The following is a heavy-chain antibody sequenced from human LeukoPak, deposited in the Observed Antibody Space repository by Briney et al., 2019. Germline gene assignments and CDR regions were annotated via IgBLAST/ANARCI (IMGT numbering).Heavy chain of an antibody. Sequence: GASVTVSCKASGYTFTSYGLSWVRQAPGQGLESMGRITTYNGNTKYAQNLQGRVTMTTDTSTSTAYMELRSLRSDDTAVYYCARGIVPAARDYYYYYMDVWGKGTTVTVSS. CDR3: ARGIVPAARDYYYYYMDV. CDR1: GYTFTSYG. V-gene: IGHV1-18*01. J-gene: IGHJ6*03. D-gene: IGHD2-2*01. CDR2: ITTYNGNT.